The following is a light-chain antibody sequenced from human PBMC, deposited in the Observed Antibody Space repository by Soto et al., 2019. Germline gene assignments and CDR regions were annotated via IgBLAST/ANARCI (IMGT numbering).Light chain of an antibody. J-gene: IGKJ4*01. CDR3: QQYHDWPPLN. CDR1: QSVTTN. Sequence: EIVMTQSPATLSVSPGERATLSCRASQSVTTNLAWYQQKAGQAPRLLIYGASTRANGIPARFSGSGSEKECTLTISSLQSEDFAVYYWQQYHDWPPLNFGGGTKVEIK. V-gene: IGKV3-15*01. CDR2: GAS.